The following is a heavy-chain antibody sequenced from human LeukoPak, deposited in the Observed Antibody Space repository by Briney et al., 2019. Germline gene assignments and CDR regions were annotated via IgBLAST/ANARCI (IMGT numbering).Heavy chain of an antibody. D-gene: IGHD6-19*01. V-gene: IGHV3-48*02. CDR1: GFTFSTYS. CDR2: ISSSGTTT. CDR3: ARDYGWSFDY. J-gene: IGHJ4*02. Sequence: SGGSLRPSCAASGFTFSTYSLNWVRQAPGKGLEWVSYISSSGTTTEYADSVKGRFTISRDNAKNSLSLQMNSLRDEDTAVYYCARDYGWSFDYWGQGTLVTVSS.